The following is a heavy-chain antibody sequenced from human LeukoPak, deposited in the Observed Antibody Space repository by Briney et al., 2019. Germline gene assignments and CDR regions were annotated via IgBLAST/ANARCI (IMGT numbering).Heavy chain of an antibody. J-gene: IGHJ4*02. V-gene: IGHV4-59*01. CDR1: GGSISSYY. Sequence: PSETLSLTCTVSGGSISSYYWSWIRQPPGKGLEWVGYIYYSVSTNYNPSLKSRVTISVDTSKNQFSLQLSSVTAADTAVYYCARAYSGSYPFDYWGQGTLVTVSS. D-gene: IGHD1-26*01. CDR2: IYYSVST. CDR3: ARAYSGSYPFDY.